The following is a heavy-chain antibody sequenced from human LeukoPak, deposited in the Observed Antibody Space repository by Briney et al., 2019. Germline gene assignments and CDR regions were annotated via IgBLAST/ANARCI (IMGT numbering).Heavy chain of an antibody. CDR2: INPSGGST. D-gene: IGHD2-2*01. Sequence: ASVKVSCKASGYTFTSYDINWVRQAPGQGLEWMGIINPSGGSTSYAQKFQGRVTMTRDMSTSTVYMELSSLRSEDTAVYYCARGSSGYCSSTSCPEAFDIWGQGTMVTVSS. CDR3: ARGSSGYCSSTSCPEAFDI. CDR1: GYTFTSYD. J-gene: IGHJ3*02. V-gene: IGHV1-46*01.